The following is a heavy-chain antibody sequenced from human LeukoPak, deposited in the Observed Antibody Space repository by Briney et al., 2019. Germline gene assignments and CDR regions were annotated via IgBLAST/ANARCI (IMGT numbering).Heavy chain of an antibody. Sequence: PGGSLRLSCSASGFTFSSYAMHWVRQAPGKGLEYVSAISSNGGSTYYADSVKGRFTTSRDNSKNTLYLQMSSLRAEDTAVYYCVKSSGWQTENDAFDIWGQGTMVTVSS. D-gene: IGHD6-19*01. CDR2: ISSNGGST. J-gene: IGHJ3*02. CDR3: VKSSGWQTENDAFDI. V-gene: IGHV3-64D*06. CDR1: GFTFSSYA.